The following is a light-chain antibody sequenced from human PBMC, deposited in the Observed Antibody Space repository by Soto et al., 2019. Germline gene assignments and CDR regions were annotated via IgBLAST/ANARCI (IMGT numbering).Light chain of an antibody. CDR3: ATWDDSLHGPV. Sequence: QSVVTQPPSVSGTPGQRVTVSCSGRNSNIGDNTVTWYHQLPGAAPKLLIYKTHQRPSGVPDRFSGSKSGTSASLAISGLQSEDEGDYYCATWDDSLHGPVFGGGTTLTVL. CDR1: NSNIGDNT. V-gene: IGLV1-44*01. J-gene: IGLJ3*02. CDR2: KTH.